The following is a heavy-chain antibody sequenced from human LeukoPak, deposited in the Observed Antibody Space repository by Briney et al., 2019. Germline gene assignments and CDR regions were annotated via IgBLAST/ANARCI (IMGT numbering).Heavy chain of an antibody. J-gene: IGHJ4*02. V-gene: IGHV4-39*01. Sequence: ASETLSLTCTVPGGSISSSSYYWGWIRQPPGKGLEWIGSIYYSGSTYYNPSLKSRVTISVDTSKNQFSLKLSSVTAADTAVYYCARLARPARTGFDYWGQGTLVTVSS. CDR1: GGSISSSSYY. CDR2: IYYSGST. CDR3: ARLARPARTGFDY. D-gene: IGHD1-14*01.